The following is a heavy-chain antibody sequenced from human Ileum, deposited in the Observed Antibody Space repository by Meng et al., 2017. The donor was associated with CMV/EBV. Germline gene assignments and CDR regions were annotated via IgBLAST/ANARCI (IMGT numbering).Heavy chain of an antibody. CDR2: ISWNSGSI. CDR1: GFTFDDYA. CDR3: PKAPRKDSYESSGYYSWFDP. J-gene: IGHJ5*02. Sequence: GGSLRLSCAASGFTFDDYAMHWVRQAPGKGLEWVSGISWNSGSIGYADSVKGRFTISRDNSRNTLYLQMNSLRPEDTAVYYCPKAPRKDSYESSGYYSWFDPWGQGTLVTVSS. V-gene: IGHV3-9*01. D-gene: IGHD3-22*01.